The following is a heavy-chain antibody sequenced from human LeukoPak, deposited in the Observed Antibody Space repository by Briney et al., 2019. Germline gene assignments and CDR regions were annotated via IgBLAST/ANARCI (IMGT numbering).Heavy chain of an antibody. J-gene: IGHJ6*02. CDR2: IYYSGST. CDR3: ARLPLTTSRDYYGMDV. CDR1: GGSISSSSYY. Sequence: SETLSLTCTVSGGSISSSSYYWGWLRQPPGKGLEWIGSIYYSGSTYYNPSLKSRVTISVDTSKNQFSLKLSSVTAADTAVYYCARLPLTTSRDYYGMDVWGQGTTVTVSS. D-gene: IGHD2-2*01. V-gene: IGHV4-39*01.